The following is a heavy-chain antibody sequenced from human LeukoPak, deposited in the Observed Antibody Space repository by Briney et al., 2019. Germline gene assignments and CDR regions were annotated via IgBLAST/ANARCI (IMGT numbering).Heavy chain of an antibody. D-gene: IGHD3-16*01. CDR2: IYYSGST. Sequence: SETLSLTCTVSGGSVSSGSYYWSWIRQPPGKGLEWIGYIYYSGSTNYNPSLKSRVTISVDKSKNQFSLKLSSVTAADTAVYYCARDPGGYFDYWGQGTLVTVSS. CDR1: GGSVSSGSYY. V-gene: IGHV4-61*01. J-gene: IGHJ4*02. CDR3: ARDPGGYFDY.